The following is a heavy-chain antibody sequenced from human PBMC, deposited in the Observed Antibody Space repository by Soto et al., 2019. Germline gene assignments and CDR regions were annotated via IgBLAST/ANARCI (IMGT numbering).Heavy chain of an antibody. Sequence: SETLSLTCTVSGGSVSSGSYYWTWIRQPPGKGLEWIGYIYNSGSTNYNPSLKSRVTISVDTSKNQFSLKLSSVTAADTAVYYCARGSVWEVRGVSGSDYWGQGTLVTVSS. CDR3: ARGSVWEVRGVSGSDY. CDR1: GGSVSSGSYY. CDR2: IYNSGST. D-gene: IGHD3-10*01. V-gene: IGHV4-61*01. J-gene: IGHJ4*02.